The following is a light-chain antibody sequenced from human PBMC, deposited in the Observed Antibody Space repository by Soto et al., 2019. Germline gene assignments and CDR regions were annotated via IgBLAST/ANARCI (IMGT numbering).Light chain of an antibody. J-gene: IGLJ1*01. CDR3: QSYDSSLSGYV. V-gene: IGLV1-40*01. CDR1: SSNIGSNT. Sequence: QSVLTQSPSASGTPGQRVSISCSGSSSNIGSNTVNWYQQLPGTAPKLLIYANTNRPSGVPDRFSGSRSGTSASLAITGLQAEDEADYYCQSYDSSLSGYVFGTGTKVTVL. CDR2: ANT.